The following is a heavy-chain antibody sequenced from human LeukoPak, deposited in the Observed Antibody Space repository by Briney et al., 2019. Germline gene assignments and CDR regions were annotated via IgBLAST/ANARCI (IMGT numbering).Heavy chain of an antibody. CDR3: AKTNYYDSKSFHH. Sequence: GGSLRLSCAASGFTFDDYAMHWVRQAPWKGLEWVSLISWDGTSTYYADSVKGRFTISRDNSKNSLYLQMNSLRAEDTALYFCAKTNYYDSKSFHHWGQGTLVTVSS. V-gene: IGHV3-43D*03. CDR2: ISWDGTST. CDR1: GFTFDDYA. J-gene: IGHJ1*01. D-gene: IGHD3-22*01.